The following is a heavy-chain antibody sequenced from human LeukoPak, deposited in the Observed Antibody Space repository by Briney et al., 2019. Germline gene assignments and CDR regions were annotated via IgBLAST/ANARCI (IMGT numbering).Heavy chain of an antibody. CDR2: INQDGSEK. CDR3: ARDRVNYFDY. V-gene: IGHV3-7*01. J-gene: IGHJ4*02. D-gene: IGHD3-10*01. Sequence: GGSLRLSCAASGFTFSSYGMHWVRQAPGKGLEWVANINQDGSEKSYVDSVKGRFTISRDNAKKSLYLQMNSLRAEDTAVYYCARDRVNYFDYWGQGTLVTVSS. CDR1: GFTFSSYG.